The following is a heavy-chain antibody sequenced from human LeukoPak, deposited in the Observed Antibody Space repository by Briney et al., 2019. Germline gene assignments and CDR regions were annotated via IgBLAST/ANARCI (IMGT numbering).Heavy chain of an antibody. CDR1: GFSLSTSGMR. Sequence: SGPALVKPTQTLTLTCTFSGFSLSTSGMRVSWIRQPPEKALEWLARIDWDDDKFYSTSLKTRLTISKDTSKNQVVLTMTNMDPVDTATYYCARYRYGGFDYWGQGTLVTVSS. V-gene: IGHV2-70*04. CDR3: ARYRYGGFDY. CDR2: IDWDDDK. J-gene: IGHJ4*02. D-gene: IGHD5-18*01.